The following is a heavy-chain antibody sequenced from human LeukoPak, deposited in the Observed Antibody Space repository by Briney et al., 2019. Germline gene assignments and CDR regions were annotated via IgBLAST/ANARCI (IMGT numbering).Heavy chain of an antibody. Sequence: ASVKVSCKASGFSFTRSAMQWVRQSRGERLEWIGWIVVGSGDTDYAQKFQERVAITRDMSTSTAYMELSSLRSEDTAVYYCAREDFVALYDSSGYYRFDPWGQGTLVTVSS. J-gene: IGHJ5*02. D-gene: IGHD3-22*01. V-gene: IGHV1-58*02. CDR3: AREDFVALYDSSGYYRFDP. CDR2: IVVGSGDT. CDR1: GFSFTRSA.